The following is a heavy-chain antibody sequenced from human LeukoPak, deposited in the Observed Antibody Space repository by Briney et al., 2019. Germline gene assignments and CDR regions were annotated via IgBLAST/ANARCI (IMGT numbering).Heavy chain of an antibody. Sequence: PSETLSLTCAVSIDSINNDYYYWSWIRQHPGEGLKWVGHISYSGSASYNPSLRSRVTISVDTSKNQFSLKLSSVTAADSAMYYCTVGGDGTKVDHWGQGTLATVSS. J-gene: IGHJ4*02. CDR3: TVGGDGTKVDH. CDR2: ISYSGSA. CDR1: IDSINNDYYY. D-gene: IGHD3-10*01. V-gene: IGHV4-31*11.